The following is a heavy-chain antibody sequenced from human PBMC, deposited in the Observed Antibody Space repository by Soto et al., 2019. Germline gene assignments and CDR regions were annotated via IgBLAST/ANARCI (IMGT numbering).Heavy chain of an antibody. CDR2: IYYSGST. V-gene: IGHV4-59*01. Sequence: PSETLSLTCTVSGGSISSYYWSWIRQPPGKGLEWIGYIYYSGSTNYNPSLKSRVTISVDTSKNQFSLKLSSVTAADTAVYYCAREGSPRTMFGESYYYYGMGVWGQGTTVTVSS. CDR3: AREGSPRTMFGESYYYYGMGV. D-gene: IGHD3-3*01. J-gene: IGHJ6*02. CDR1: GGSISSYY.